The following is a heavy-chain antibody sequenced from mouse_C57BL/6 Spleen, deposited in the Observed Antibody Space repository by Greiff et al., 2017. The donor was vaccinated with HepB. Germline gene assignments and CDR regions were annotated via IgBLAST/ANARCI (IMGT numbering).Heavy chain of an antibody. CDR2: IDPETGGT. CDR1: GYTFTDYE. J-gene: IGHJ1*03. Sequence: VQLQQSGAELVRPGASVTLSCKASGYTFTDYEMHWVKQTPVHGLEWIGAIDPETGGTAYNQKFKGKAILTADKSSSTAYMELRSLTSEDSAVYYCTRGYYYGSSPWYFDVWGTGTTVTVSS. CDR3: TRGYYYGSSPWYFDV. V-gene: IGHV1-15*01. D-gene: IGHD1-1*01.